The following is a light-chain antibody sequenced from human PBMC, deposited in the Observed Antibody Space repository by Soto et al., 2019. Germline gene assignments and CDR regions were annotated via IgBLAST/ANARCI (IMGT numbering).Light chain of an antibody. CDR1: SSDVGGYDY. J-gene: IGLJ1*01. V-gene: IGLV2-14*01. Sequence: QSVLTQPASVCGSPGQATTISCTGISSDVGGYDYVSWYQQHPGKAPKVMIYEVSNRPPGVSNRFSGSKSGNTASLTISGLQAEDEADYYCTSYTSSTLYVFGTGTKVTVL. CDR3: TSYTSSTLYV. CDR2: EVS.